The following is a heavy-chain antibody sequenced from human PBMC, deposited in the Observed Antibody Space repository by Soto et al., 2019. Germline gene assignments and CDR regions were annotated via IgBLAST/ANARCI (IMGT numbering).Heavy chain of an antibody. CDR1: GFTFSSYS. Sequence: EVQLVASGGGLVQPGGSLRLSCAASGFTFSSYSMNWVRQAPGKGLEWVSYISSSSSTIYYADSVKGRFTISRDNAKNSLYLQMNSLRAEDTAVYYCARDFSGWDFDYWGQGTLVTVSS. D-gene: IGHD6-19*01. CDR3: ARDFSGWDFDY. J-gene: IGHJ4*02. CDR2: ISSSSSTI. V-gene: IGHV3-48*01.